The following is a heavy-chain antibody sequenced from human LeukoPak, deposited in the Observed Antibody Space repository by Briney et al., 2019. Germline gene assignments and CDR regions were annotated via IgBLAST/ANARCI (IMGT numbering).Heavy chain of an antibody. D-gene: IGHD6-13*01. CDR1: GFTFSSYA. Sequence: QTGGSLRLSCAASGFTFSSYAMSWVRQAPGKGLEWVSTISGSGGSTYYADSVKGRFTISRDNSKNTLYLQMNSLRAEDTAVYYCAAPPAAAGSGGYYYGMDVWGQGTTVTVPS. CDR2: ISGSGGST. V-gene: IGHV3-23*01. CDR3: AAPPAAAGSGGYYYGMDV. J-gene: IGHJ6*02.